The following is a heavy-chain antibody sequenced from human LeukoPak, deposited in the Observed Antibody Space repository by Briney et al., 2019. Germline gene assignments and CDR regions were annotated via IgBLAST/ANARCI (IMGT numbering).Heavy chain of an antibody. V-gene: IGHV1-2*06. CDR1: GYTFTAYY. J-gene: IGHJ3*02. CDR3: ARDLSDDAFDI. CDR2: INPNSGVT. Sequence: ASVKVSCKASGYTFTAYYMHWVRQAPGQGLEWMGRINPNSGVTNYAQKFQGRVTMTRDTSISTAYMELSRLRSDDTAVYYCARDLSDDAFDIWGQGTMVTVSS.